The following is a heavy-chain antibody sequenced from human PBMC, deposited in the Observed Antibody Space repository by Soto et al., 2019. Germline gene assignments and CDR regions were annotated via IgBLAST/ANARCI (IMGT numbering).Heavy chain of an antibody. CDR1: GYIFTNYW. CDR2: IDTSDSYT. J-gene: IGHJ4*02. V-gene: IGHV5-10-1*03. D-gene: IGHD6-13*01. Sequence: EVQLVQSGAEVKKPGESLRISCKGSGYIFTNYWITWVRQMPGKGLEWMGRIDTSDSYTNYSPSFQGHVTFSTDKSISAAYLQWSSLKASDTAMYYCARHRIAATAPDSWGQGTLVTVSS. CDR3: ARHRIAATAPDS.